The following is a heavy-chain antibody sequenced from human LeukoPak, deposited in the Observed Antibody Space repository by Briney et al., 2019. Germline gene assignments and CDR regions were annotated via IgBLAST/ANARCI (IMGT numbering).Heavy chain of an antibody. CDR3: AKGGDPKYYYYMDV. CDR2: LSNDGRRT. V-gene: IGHV3-23*01. Sequence: GGSLRLSCAASEFAFSSFAMSWVRQAPGKGLEWLSSLSNDGRRTYYADSAKGRFTISRDNSKNTMYLGMNTLGAEDTAVYYCAKGGDPKYYYYMDVWGKGTTVIVSS. CDR1: EFAFSSFA. J-gene: IGHJ6*03. D-gene: IGHD3-16*01.